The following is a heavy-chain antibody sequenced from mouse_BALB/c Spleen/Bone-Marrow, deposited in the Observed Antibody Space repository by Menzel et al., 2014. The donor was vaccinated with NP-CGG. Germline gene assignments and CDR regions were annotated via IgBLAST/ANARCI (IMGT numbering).Heavy chain of an antibody. V-gene: IGHV5-4*02. CDR1: GFTFSDFY. J-gene: IGHJ4*01. CDR3: ARAPPYDFYTMDY. CDR2: ISDGVSYT. Sequence: EVKVEESGGGLVKPGGSLKLSCAASGFTFSDFYMFWVRQTPEKRLEWVATISDGVSYTYYPDSVKGRFTISRDNARNNLYLLMSSLKSEDTAMYYCARAPPYDFYTMDYWGQGTSVTVSS. D-gene: IGHD2-13*01.